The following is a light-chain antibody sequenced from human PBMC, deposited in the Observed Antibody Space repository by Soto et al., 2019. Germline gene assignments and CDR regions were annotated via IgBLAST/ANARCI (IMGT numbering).Light chain of an antibody. CDR1: QRMTNC. CDR2: DAS. Sequence: DIQMTQSPSTLSASVGDRVTITCRASQRMTNCLAWYQQKSGKAPKLLLFDASSLRSGVPSRFSGSGSGTEFTLTISSLQPEDCATYYCQQHNPYSPYTFGQGTKLEIK. V-gene: IGKV1-5*03. CDR3: QQHNPYSPYT. J-gene: IGKJ2*01.